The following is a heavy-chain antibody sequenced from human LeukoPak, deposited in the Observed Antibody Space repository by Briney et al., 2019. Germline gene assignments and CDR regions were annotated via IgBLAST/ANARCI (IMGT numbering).Heavy chain of an antibody. J-gene: IGHJ4*02. D-gene: IGHD6-13*01. CDR2: ISGSGGST. V-gene: IGHV3-23*01. CDR3: AQSLAAAGTGY. Sequence: GGSLRLSCAASGFTFSSYAMSWVRQAPGKGLEWVSAISGSGGSTYYADSVKGRFTISRDNSKNTLYLQMNSLRAEDTAVYYCAQSLAAAGTGYWGQGTLVTVSS. CDR1: GFTFSSYA.